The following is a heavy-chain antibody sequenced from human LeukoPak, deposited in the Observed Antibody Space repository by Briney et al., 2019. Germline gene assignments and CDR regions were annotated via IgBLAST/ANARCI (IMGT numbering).Heavy chain of an antibody. V-gene: IGHV4-34*01. CDR2: INHSGST. Sequence: SETLSLSCAVYGGSFSGYYWSWIRQPPGKGLEWIGEINHSGSTNYNPSLKSRVTISVDTSKNQFSLKLSSETAADTAVYYCARVPRPQGYYYMGVWGKGTTVTVSS. CDR3: ARVPRPQGYYYMGV. CDR1: GGSFSGYY. D-gene: IGHD1-1*01. J-gene: IGHJ6*03.